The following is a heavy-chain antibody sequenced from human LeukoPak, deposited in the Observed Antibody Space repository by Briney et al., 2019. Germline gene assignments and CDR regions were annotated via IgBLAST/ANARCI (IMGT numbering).Heavy chain of an antibody. CDR1: GFTFSSYG. J-gene: IGHJ4*02. D-gene: IGHD7-27*01. CDR3: AKAGDVDY. Sequence: GGSLRLSCAASGFTFSSYGVHWVRQAPGKGLEWVAVISYDGSNKYYADSVKGRFTISRDNSKNTLYLQMNSLRAEDTAVYYCAKAGDVDYWGQGTLVTVSS. V-gene: IGHV3-30*18. CDR2: ISYDGSNK.